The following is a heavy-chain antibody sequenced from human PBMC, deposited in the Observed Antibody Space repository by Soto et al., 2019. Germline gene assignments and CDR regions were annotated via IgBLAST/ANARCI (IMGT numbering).Heavy chain of an antibody. CDR2: IYHSGST. Sequence: QVQLQESGPGLVKPSQTLSLTCTVSGDSISRGGYYWNWLRQHPRKGLEWIGYIYHSGSTIYNPSLKSRVTLSXAXSXXRLSLELSNVTAAATAVYYCARDGAGAYGLGWFDPWGQGILVIVSS. CDR3: ARDGAGAYGLGWFDP. J-gene: IGHJ5*02. V-gene: IGHV4-31*03. D-gene: IGHD2-21*01. CDR1: GDSISRGGYY.